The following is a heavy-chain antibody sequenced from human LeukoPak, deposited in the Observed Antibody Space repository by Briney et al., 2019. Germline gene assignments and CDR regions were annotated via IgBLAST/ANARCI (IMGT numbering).Heavy chain of an antibody. V-gene: IGHV5-51*01. Sequence: GESLKISCKGSGYSFTSYWIGWVRQMPGKGLEWMGIIYPGESDTRYSPSFQGQVTISADKSISTAYLQWSSLKASDTAMYYCARQRPRDSSGYYAPNYYYYYMDVWGKGTTVTVSS. CDR2: IYPGESDT. CDR1: GYSFTSYW. D-gene: IGHD3-22*01. J-gene: IGHJ6*03. CDR3: ARQRPRDSSGYYAPNYYYYYMDV.